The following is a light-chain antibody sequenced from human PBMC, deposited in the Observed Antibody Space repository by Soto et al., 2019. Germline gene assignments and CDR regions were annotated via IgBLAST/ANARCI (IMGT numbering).Light chain of an antibody. CDR3: ASYTNSITYG. V-gene: IGLV2-14*03. CDR2: DVS. Sequence: QSALTQPASVSGSPGQSITISCTGTNSDVGGYNYVSWYQQHPGKAPKLLIYDVSSRPSGLSNRFSGSKSGNTASLIISGLQAEDEADYYCASYTNSITYGFGSGTKGTVL. CDR1: NSDVGGYNY. J-gene: IGLJ1*01.